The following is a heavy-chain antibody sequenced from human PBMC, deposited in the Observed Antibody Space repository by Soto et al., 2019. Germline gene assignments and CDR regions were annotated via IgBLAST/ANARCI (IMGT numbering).Heavy chain of an antibody. CDR2: IYSNGDT. J-gene: IGHJ6*02. Sequence: SETLSLTCSVSSDSMNSGGYYWSWIRQHPGKGLEWIGYIYSNGDTYYNPSLKSRVTISVDTSKNQFSLNLTSVTAADTAVYYRARRGGSSSGYYYYAMDVWGQGTTVTVPS. CDR1: SDSMNSGGYY. D-gene: IGHD6-6*01. V-gene: IGHV4-31*03. CDR3: ARRGGSSSGYYYYAMDV.